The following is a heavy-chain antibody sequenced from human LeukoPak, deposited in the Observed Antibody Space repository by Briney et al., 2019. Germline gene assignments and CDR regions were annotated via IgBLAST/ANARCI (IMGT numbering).Heavy chain of an antibody. CDR3: VVVVEPPDSDGFDV. CDR1: GFTFGNSW. D-gene: IGHD1-14*01. V-gene: IGHV3-74*01. CDR2: INADGSTT. J-gene: IGHJ3*01. Sequence: GGSLRLSCAASGFTFGNSWVHWVRQAPGKGLVWVALINADGSTTTYADSVKGRFTISRDNARNTLSLQMNSLTIEDTAVYYCVVVVEPPDSDGFDVWGQGTMITVSS.